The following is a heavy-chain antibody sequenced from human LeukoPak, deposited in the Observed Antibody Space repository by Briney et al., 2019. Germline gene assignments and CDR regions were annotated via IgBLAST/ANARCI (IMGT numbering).Heavy chain of an antibody. CDR1: GFTFNNYG. V-gene: IGHV3-30*02. J-gene: IGHJ1*01. D-gene: IGHD6-13*01. CDR2: IRYDGSNK. Sequence: GGSLRLSCAASGFTFNNYGLHWVRQAPDKGLEWVAFIRYDGSNKYYADSVKGRFTISRDNSRDTLYLQMNSLRAEDTAVYYCATHSKRWGQGTLVTVSS. CDR3: ATHSKR.